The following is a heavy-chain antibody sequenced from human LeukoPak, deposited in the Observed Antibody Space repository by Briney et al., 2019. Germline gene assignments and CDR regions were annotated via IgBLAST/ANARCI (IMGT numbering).Heavy chain of an antibody. D-gene: IGHD1-26*01. J-gene: IGHJ4*02. CDR3: ASSVSVGAADY. CDR1: GYTFTSYY. V-gene: IGHV1-46*01. Sequence: ASVKVSCKASGYTFTSYYMHWVRQAPGQGLEWMGIINHSGGSTSYAQKFQGRVTMTRDTSTSTVYMELSSLRSEDTAVYYCASSVSVGAADYWGQGTLVTVSS. CDR2: INHSGGST.